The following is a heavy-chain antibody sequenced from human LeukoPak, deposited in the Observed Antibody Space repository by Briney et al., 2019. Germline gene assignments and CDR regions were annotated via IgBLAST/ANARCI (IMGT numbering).Heavy chain of an antibody. J-gene: IGHJ4*02. V-gene: IGHV3-23*01. CDR1: GFTFSNYL. CDR3: AMALDY. Sequence: GGSLRLSCVASGFTFSNYLMNWVRQAPGKGLEWVSGISHSGSSIYYADSVKGRFTISRDNSKNTLYLQMDRLRVEDTAVYYCAMALDYWGQGTLVTGSS. CDR2: ISHSGSSI.